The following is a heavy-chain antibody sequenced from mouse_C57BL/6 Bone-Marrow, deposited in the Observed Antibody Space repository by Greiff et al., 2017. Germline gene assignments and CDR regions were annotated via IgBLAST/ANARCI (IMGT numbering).Heavy chain of an antibody. CDR2: IDPNSGGT. V-gene: IGHV1-72*01. CDR3: ARNLGITTVVPFDY. J-gene: IGHJ2*01. D-gene: IGHD1-1*01. CDR1: GYTFTSYW. Sequence: QVQLQQPGAELVKPGASVKLSCKASGYTFTSYWMHWVKQRPGRGLEWIGRIDPNSGGTKYNEKFKSKATLTVDKPSSTAYIQLSSLTSDDSAGYYCARNLGITTVVPFDYWGQGTTLTVSS.